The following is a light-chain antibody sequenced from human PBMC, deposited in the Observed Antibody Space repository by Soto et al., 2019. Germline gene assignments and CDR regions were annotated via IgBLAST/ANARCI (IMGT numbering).Light chain of an antibody. Sequence: QSVLTQPPSVSGAPGQRVTISCTGNSSNIEAGYDVHWYQQLPGTAPNLLIYGNSNRPSGVPDRFSGSKSGTSASLAITGLQAEDEADYYCQSYDSSLSGSQVFGTGTKVTVL. CDR2: GNS. CDR1: SSNIEAGYD. CDR3: QSYDSSLSGSQV. J-gene: IGLJ1*01. V-gene: IGLV1-40*01.